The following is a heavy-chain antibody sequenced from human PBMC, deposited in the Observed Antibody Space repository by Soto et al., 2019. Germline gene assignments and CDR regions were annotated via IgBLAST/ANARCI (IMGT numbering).Heavy chain of an antibody. J-gene: IGHJ4*02. CDR3: ARLAAPKTMIVVRDDY. CDR1: GYTFTSYY. V-gene: IGHV1-46*01. CDR2: INPSGGST. D-gene: IGHD3-22*01. Sequence: GASVKVSCKASGYTFTSYYMHWVRQAPGQGLEWMGIINPSGGSTSYAQKFQGRVTMTRDTSTSTVYMELSSLRSEDTAVYYCARLAAPKTMIVVRDDYWGQGTLVTVSS.